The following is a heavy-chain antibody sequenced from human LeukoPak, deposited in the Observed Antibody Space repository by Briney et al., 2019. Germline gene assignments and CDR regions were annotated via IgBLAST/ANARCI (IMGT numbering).Heavy chain of an antibody. J-gene: IGHJ4*02. CDR2: ISSSSSYI. V-gene: IGHV3-21*01. D-gene: IGHD3-22*01. Sequence: GGSLRLSCAASGFTFSSYSMNWVRQAPGKGLEWVSSISSSSSYIYYADSVKGRFTISRDNAKNSLYLQMNSLRAEDTAVYYRARVSDSSDYYSDYWGQGTLVTVSS. CDR3: ARVSDSSDYYSDY. CDR1: GFTFSSYS.